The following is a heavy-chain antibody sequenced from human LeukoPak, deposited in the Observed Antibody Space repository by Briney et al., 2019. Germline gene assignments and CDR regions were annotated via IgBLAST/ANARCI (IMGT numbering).Heavy chain of an antibody. CDR1: GYSSTSYW. D-gene: IGHD6-13*01. J-gene: IGHJ6*03. CDR3: ARLGGWGSSWFDYYYYYMDV. Sequence: GESLKISCKGSGYSSTSYWIGWLRQMPGKGLEWMGTIYPVDSPTRYSPSFQGQATISADKSISTAYLQWSSLKASDTAMYYCARLGGWGSSWFDYYYYYMDVWGKGTTVTVSS. CDR2: IYPVDSPT. V-gene: IGHV5-51*01.